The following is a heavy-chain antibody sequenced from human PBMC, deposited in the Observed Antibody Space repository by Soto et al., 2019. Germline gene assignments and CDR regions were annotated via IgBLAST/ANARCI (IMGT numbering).Heavy chain of an antibody. V-gene: IGHV3-74*01. CDR1: GFTFSSYW. CDR3: ARDPERITMVRGAIRLDP. D-gene: IGHD3-10*01. CDR2: INSDGSST. J-gene: IGHJ5*02. Sequence: GGSLRLSCAASGFTFSSYWMHWVRQAPGKGLVWVSRINSDGSSTSYADSVKGRFTISRDNAKNTLYLQMNSLRAEDTAVYYCARDPERITMVRGAIRLDPWGQGTLVTVSS.